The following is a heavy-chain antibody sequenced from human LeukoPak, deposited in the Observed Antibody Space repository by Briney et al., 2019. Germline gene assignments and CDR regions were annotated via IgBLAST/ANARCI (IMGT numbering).Heavy chain of an antibody. CDR1: GFTFSSYA. D-gene: IGHD3-22*01. J-gene: IGHJ6*02. CDR3: ARDQYYYDSSGYSKYSYYYGMDV. Sequence: GRSLRLSCAASGFTFSSYAMHWIRQAPGKGLEWVAVISYDGSNKYYADSVKGRFTISRDNSKNTLYLQMTSLRAEDTAVYYCARDQYYYDSSGYSKYSYYYGMDVWGQGTTVTVSS. CDR2: ISYDGSNK. V-gene: IGHV3-30*04.